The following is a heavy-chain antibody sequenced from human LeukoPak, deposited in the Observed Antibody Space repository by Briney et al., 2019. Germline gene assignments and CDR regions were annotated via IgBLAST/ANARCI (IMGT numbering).Heavy chain of an antibody. D-gene: IGHD6-19*01. J-gene: IGHJ4*02. CDR2: INPNTGAT. CDR1: GYTLTGYY. CDR3: ARDRVGSGWPRPYYFEV. V-gene: IGHV1-2*02. Sequence: GASVKVSCKASGYTLTGYYLHWVRQAPGQGLEWMGWINPNTGATHSAQKFQGRITMTSDTSISTAYMDLSRLRSDDTAVYYCARDRVGSGWPRPYYFEVWGQGTLVTVSS.